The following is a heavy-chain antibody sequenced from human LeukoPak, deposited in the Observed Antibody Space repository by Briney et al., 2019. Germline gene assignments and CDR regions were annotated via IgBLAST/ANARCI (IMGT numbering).Heavy chain of an antibody. CDR2: INWNGGST. CDR3: AKEGRLAAAGTIED. CDR1: GFTFDDYT. Sequence: PGGSLRLSCAASGFTFDDYTMHWVRQAPGKGLEWLSSINWNGGSTYFADSMKGRFTISRDNKKNSLYLQMNSLRIEDTALYFCAKEGRLAAAGTIEDWGQGTLVTVTS. J-gene: IGHJ4*02. V-gene: IGHV3-43*01. D-gene: IGHD6-13*01.